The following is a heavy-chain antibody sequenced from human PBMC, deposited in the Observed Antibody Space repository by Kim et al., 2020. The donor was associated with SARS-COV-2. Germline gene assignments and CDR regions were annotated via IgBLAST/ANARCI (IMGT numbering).Heavy chain of an antibody. D-gene: IGHD3-10*01. CDR1: GGSISSSSYY. CDR2: IYYSGST. Sequence: SETLSLTCTVSGGSISSSSYYWGWIRQPPGKGLEWIGSIYYSGSTYYNPSLKSRVPISGDTSKNQFSLKLSPVTAADTAVYYCARHQRGWFGEPFLDYWGQGTLVTVSS. V-gene: IGHV4-39*01. J-gene: IGHJ4*02. CDR3: ARHQRGWFGEPFLDY.